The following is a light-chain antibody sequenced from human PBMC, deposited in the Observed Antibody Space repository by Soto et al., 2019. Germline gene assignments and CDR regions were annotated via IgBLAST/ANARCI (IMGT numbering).Light chain of an antibody. Sequence: SYELTQPPSVSVAPGKTARITCGGNNIGSKSVHWYQQKPGQAPVLVIYYDSDRPSGIPERFSGSNSGNTATLTISRVEAGHEADYCCQVWDSSSDRGVFGGGTKLTVL. CDR3: QVWDSSSDRGV. J-gene: IGLJ2*01. CDR1: NIGSKS. V-gene: IGLV3-21*04. CDR2: YDS.